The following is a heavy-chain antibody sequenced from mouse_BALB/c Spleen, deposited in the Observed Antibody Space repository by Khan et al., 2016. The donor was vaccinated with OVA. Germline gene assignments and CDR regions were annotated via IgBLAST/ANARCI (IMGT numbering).Heavy chain of an antibody. J-gene: IGHJ4*01. V-gene: IGHV9-4*02. Sequence: QIQLVQSGPELKKPGETVRISCKASGYTFTTAGMQWVQKMPGKGLKWIGWINTHSGVPKYAEDFKGRFAFSLETSASIGYLQITNLKNEDTATSFCARGGAAFYRNDGGAMDYWGQGTSVTVSS. D-gene: IGHD2-14*01. CDR1: GYTFTTAG. CDR2: INTHSGVP. CDR3: ARGGAAFYRNDGGAMDY.